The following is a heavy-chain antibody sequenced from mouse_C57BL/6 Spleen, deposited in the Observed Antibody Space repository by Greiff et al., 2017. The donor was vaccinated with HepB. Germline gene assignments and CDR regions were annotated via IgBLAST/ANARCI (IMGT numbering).Heavy chain of an antibody. V-gene: IGHV2-5*01. CDR1: GFSLTSYG. CDR2: IWRGGST. D-gene: IGHD1-1*01. J-gene: IGHJ4*01. CDR3: AKNGLITTVVDAMDY. Sequence: VKLVESGPGLVQPSQSLSITCTVSGFSLTSYGVHWVRQSPGKGLEWLGVIWRGGSTDYNAAFMSRLSITKDNSKSQVFFKMNSLQADDTAIYYCAKNGLITTVVDAMDYWGQGTSVTVSS.